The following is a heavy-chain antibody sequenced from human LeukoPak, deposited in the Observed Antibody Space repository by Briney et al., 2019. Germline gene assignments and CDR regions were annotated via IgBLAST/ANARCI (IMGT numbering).Heavy chain of an antibody. D-gene: IGHD3-9*01. Sequence: SETLSLTCTVSGGSIISYYCIWSRRPAGKGLEGIGRIYTSGSTTYNPSLKSRVTMSVDTSKNQFSLKLSSVTAADTAVYYCARDIDRLFLYFDLWGRGTLVTVSS. CDR3: ARDIDRLFLYFDL. J-gene: IGHJ2*01. V-gene: IGHV4-4*07. CDR1: GGSIISYY. CDR2: IYTSGST.